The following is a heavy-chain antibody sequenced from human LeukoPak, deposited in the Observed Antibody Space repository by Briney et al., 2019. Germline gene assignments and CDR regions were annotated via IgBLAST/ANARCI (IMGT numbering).Heavy chain of an antibody. CDR3: AREHYYDSSGYYSGDAFDI. D-gene: IGHD3-22*01. J-gene: IGHJ3*02. CDR2: ISAYNGNT. CDR1: GYTFTSYG. V-gene: IGHV1-18*01. Sequence: ASVKVSCKASGYTFTSYGISWVRQAPGQGLEWMGWISAYNGNTNYAQKLQGRVTMTTDTSTSTAYMELRSLRSDDTAVYYCAREHYYDSSGYYSGDAFDIWGQGTMVTVSS.